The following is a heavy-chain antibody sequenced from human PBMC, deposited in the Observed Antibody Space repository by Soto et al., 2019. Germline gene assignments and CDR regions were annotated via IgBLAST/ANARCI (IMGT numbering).Heavy chain of an antibody. D-gene: IGHD3-10*01. V-gene: IGHV3-33*01. Sequence: QVQLVESGGGVVQPGRSLRLSCAASGFTFSSYGVHGVRQAPDKGLEWVAVIWYDGSNKYYADSVKGRFTISRDNSKNTLYLQMNSLRAEDTAVYYCARDEKNYYGSGSPDYWGQGTLVTVSS. J-gene: IGHJ4*02. CDR1: GFTFSSYG. CDR3: ARDEKNYYGSGSPDY. CDR2: IWYDGSNK.